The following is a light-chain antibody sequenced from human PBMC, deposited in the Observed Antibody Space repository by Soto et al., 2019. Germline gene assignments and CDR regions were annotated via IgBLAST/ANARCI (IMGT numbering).Light chain of an antibody. V-gene: IGKV3-15*01. CDR1: QSVSSN. CDR2: GAS. J-gene: IGKJ1*01. Sequence: EIVMTQSPATLSVSPGERATLSCRASQSVSSNLAWYQQKPGQAPRLLIYGASTRATGIPARFSGSGSGTDFTLTISSLQSEDFAVYYCQQYNNWLWTFGQGTKVDIK. CDR3: QQYNNWLWT.